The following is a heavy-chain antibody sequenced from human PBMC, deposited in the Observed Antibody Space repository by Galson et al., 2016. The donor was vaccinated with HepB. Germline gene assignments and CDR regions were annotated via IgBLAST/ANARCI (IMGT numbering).Heavy chain of an antibody. J-gene: IGHJ2*01. V-gene: IGHV1-69*06. CDR1: GGTFSSYA. Sequence: SVKVSCKASGGTFSSYAISWVRQAPGQGLEWMGGIIPIYGTANYAQKFQGRVTITADKSTTTAYMELSSLRSDDTAVYYCARSTYYDFWRVVGYFDHWGRGTLVTVSS. D-gene: IGHD3-3*01. CDR3: ARSTYYDFWRVVGYFDH. CDR2: IIPIYGTA.